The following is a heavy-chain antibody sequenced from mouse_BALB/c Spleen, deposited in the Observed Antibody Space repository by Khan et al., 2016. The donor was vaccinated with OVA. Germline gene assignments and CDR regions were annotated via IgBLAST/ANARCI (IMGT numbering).Heavy chain of an antibody. D-gene: IGHD2-4*01. CDR3: ERGNYDGYAMDY. CDR2: ISYSGSS. V-gene: IGHV3-2*02. Sequence: EVQLQESGPGLVKPSQSLSLTCTVTGYSITSNYAWNWIRPLPGNQLEWMGYISYSGSSSYNPSLKGRISITLDKSKNTFFLQFNSVTTEEAATYYCERGNYDGYAMDYWGQGTSVTVSS. CDR1: GYSITSNYA. J-gene: IGHJ4*01.